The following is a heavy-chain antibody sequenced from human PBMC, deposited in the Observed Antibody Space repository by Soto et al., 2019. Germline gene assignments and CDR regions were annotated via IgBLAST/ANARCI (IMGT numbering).Heavy chain of an antibody. CDR1: GFTFSSYA. D-gene: IGHD2-15*01. V-gene: IGHV3-23*01. J-gene: IGHJ4*02. CDR2: ISGSGGST. Sequence: GGSLRLSCAASGFTFSSYAMSWVRQAPGKGLEWVSAISGSGGSTYYADSVKGRFTISRDNSKNTLYLQMNSLRAEDTAVYYCANLRYCSGGSCYSEIGYFDYWGQGTLVTVSS. CDR3: ANLRYCSGGSCYSEIGYFDY.